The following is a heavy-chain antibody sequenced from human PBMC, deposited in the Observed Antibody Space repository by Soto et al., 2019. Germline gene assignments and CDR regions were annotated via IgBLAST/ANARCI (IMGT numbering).Heavy chain of an antibody. Sequence: EVQLLESGGGLVQPGESLRLSCAASGFTFSSYAMSWVRQAPGKGLEWVSVISGSDDSTYYADSVKGRFTISRDNSKNTLYLQMNSLRAEDTAVYYCAKMSSSSTFDYCGQGTLVTVSS. J-gene: IGHJ4*02. CDR1: GFTFSSYA. CDR3: AKMSSSSTFDY. CDR2: ISGSDDST. D-gene: IGHD6-6*01. V-gene: IGHV3-23*01.